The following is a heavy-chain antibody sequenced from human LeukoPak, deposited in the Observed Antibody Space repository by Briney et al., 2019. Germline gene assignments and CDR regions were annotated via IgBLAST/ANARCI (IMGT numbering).Heavy chain of an antibody. J-gene: IGHJ4*02. Sequence: GGSLRLSCAASGFTVSSNYMSWVRQAPGKGLEWVSVIYSGGSAYYADSVKGRFTISRDNSKNTLYLQMNSLRAEDTAVYYCARVRSYGTFDYWGQGTLVTVSS. CDR1: GFTVSSNY. CDR3: ARVRSYGTFDY. V-gene: IGHV3-53*01. D-gene: IGHD5-18*01. CDR2: IYSGGSA.